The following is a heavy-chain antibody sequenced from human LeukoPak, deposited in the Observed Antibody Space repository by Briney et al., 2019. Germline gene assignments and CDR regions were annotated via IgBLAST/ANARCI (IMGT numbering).Heavy chain of an antibody. Sequence: GESLKISCKGSGYSFTSYWIGWVRQMPGKGLERMGIIYPGDSDTRYSPSFQGQVTISADKSISTAYLQWSSLKASDTAMYYCARLLGYCSSTSCYSYYYGMDVWGQGTTVTVSS. J-gene: IGHJ6*02. V-gene: IGHV5-51*01. CDR2: IYPGDSDT. CDR1: GYSFTSYW. CDR3: ARLLGYCSSTSCYSYYYGMDV. D-gene: IGHD2-2*02.